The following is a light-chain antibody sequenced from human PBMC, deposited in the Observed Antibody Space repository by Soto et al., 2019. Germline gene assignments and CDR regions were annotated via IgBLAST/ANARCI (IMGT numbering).Light chain of an antibody. CDR3: LQHNSYPQT. CDR2: AAS. Sequence: DIQMTQSPSSLSASVGDSVTITFRASQGIRDALGWYQQKPGKAPKRLIYAASSLQSGVPSRFSVSVSGTEFPLTIRSLQPEDFATYYCLQHNSYPQTFGQGTKVEIK. V-gene: IGKV1-17*01. CDR1: QGIRDA. J-gene: IGKJ1*01.